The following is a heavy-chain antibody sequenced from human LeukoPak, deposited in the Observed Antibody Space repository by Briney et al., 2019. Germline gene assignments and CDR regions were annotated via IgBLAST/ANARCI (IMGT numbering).Heavy chain of an antibody. V-gene: IGHV4-59*01. Sequence: SETLSLTCSVSAGSIISYYWSWIRQPPGKGLEWIGHIYYSGSTNYNPSLKSRVTVSVDTSKNQFSLKLSSVTAADTAVYYCARGAGNYYFYGMDVWGQGTTVTVSS. CDR3: ARGAGNYYFYGMDV. CDR1: AGSIISYY. CDR2: IYYSGST. J-gene: IGHJ6*02.